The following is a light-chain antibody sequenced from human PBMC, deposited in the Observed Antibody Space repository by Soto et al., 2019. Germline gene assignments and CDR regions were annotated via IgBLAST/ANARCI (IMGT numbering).Light chain of an antibody. J-gene: IGKJ1*01. CDR2: DAS. CDR3: QQRRYWPVT. CDR1: QSVSSY. Sequence: EIVLTQSPAILSMSPGERATLSCRASQSVSSYFAWYQQKPGQAPRLLIYDASNRATGVPARFSGSGSGTDFTLTISILFPEVFAVYYCQQRRYWPVTFGQGTKVDIK. V-gene: IGKV3-11*01.